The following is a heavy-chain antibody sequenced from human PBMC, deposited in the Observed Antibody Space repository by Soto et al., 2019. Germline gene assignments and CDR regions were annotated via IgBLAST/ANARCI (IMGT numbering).Heavy chain of an antibody. Sequence: QVRLVQTGAEVKRPESSVKVSCKASGGTFSNYAITWVRQAPGQGLEWVGGIIPVFGAANYAQKFQGSVTFTADESTRTAFMELSSLRSEDTAVYYCARTGEQYCTGNSCYAYYYSGLDVWGQGTTVTVSS. CDR3: ARTGEQYCTGNSCYAYYYSGLDV. V-gene: IGHV1-69*01. D-gene: IGHD2-2*01. CDR1: GGTFSNYA. J-gene: IGHJ6*02. CDR2: IIPVFGAA.